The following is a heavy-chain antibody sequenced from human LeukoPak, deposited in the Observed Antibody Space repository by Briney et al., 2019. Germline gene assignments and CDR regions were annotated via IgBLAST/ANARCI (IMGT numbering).Heavy chain of an antibody. Sequence: GGSLRLSCAASGFTVDSNYLSWVRQAPGKGLEWVSTIYTGGNTYYAASVKGRFTISRDNSKNTLYLQMDSLRAEDTAVYYCAKGTFKFDYWGQGTLVTVSS. CDR2: IYTGGNT. J-gene: IGHJ4*02. V-gene: IGHV3-53*01. CDR3: AKGTFKFDY. CDR1: GFTVDSNY. D-gene: IGHD1/OR15-1a*01.